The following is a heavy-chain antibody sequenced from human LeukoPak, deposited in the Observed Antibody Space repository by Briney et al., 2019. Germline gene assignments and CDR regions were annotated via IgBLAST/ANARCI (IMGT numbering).Heavy chain of an antibody. CDR2: VYYSGST. D-gene: IGHD3-22*01. CDR3: AREGVSYYDRSGYHY. CDR1: GGSITSYS. V-gene: IGHV4-59*01. J-gene: IGHJ4*02. Sequence: SETLSLTCTVSGGSITSYSWSWIRQPPGKGLEWIGYVYYSGSTNYNPSLNSRVTISADTSKNQFSLKLNSVTAADTAVYYCAREGVSYYDRSGYHYWGQGTLVTVSS.